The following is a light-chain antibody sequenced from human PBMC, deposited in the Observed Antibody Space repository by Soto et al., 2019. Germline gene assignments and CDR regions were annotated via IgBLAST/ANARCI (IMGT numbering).Light chain of an antibody. CDR2: GAS. V-gene: IGKV3-20*01. CDR1: QSVSSSY. CDR3: QQYGSSPVT. J-gene: IGKJ2*01. Sequence: EIVLTQSPGTLSLSPGERATLSCRASQSVSSSYLAWYQQKPGQAPRLLIYGASGRATGIPDRFSGSGSGTDFTLTISRLEPEDFAVYYCQQYGSSPVTFGQGTKLEIK.